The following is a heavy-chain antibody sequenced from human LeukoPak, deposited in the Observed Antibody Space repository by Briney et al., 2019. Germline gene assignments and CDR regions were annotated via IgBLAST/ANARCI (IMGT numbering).Heavy chain of an antibody. Sequence: GGSLRLSCAASGFTFSTYDMSWVRQAPGKGLEWVSAISGSDYSTYYADSVKGRFTIFRDNSKNTLYLQMKSLRAEDTAVYYCAKQIGPVVRYMDVWGKGTTVTVSS. D-gene: IGHD3-22*01. CDR2: ISGSDYST. V-gene: IGHV3-23*01. CDR1: GFTFSTYD. CDR3: AKQIGPVVRYMDV. J-gene: IGHJ6*03.